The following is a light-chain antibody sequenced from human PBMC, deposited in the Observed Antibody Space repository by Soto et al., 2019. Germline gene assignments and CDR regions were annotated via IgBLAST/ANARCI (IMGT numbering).Light chain of an antibody. CDR1: SRDVGGYNY. CDR3: SSYAGTNIV. CDR2: EVT. Sequence: SVLTPPPSATGSPGQAVTISCTGTSRDVGGYNYVSWYQQHPGKAPKLMIFEVTQRPAGVPDRFSGSKSGNTASLTVSGLQAEDEADYYCSSYAGTNIVFGGGTKVTVL. J-gene: IGLJ2*01. V-gene: IGLV2-8*01.